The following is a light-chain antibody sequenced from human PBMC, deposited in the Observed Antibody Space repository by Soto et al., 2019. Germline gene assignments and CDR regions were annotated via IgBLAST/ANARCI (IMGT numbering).Light chain of an antibody. CDR1: QGISNY. Sequence: DIQMTQSPSSLSASVGDRVTITCRASQGISNYLAWYQQKPGKVPKLLIYAASTLQSGVPSRFSGSGSGTDFTLTISSLQPEDVATYYCQQSFSTLSWTFGQGTKVDI. V-gene: IGKV1-27*01. CDR2: AAS. J-gene: IGKJ1*01. CDR3: QQSFSTLSWT.